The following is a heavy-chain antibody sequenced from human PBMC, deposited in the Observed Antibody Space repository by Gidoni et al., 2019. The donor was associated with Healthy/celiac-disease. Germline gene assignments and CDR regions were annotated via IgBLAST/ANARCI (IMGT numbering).Heavy chain of an antibody. V-gene: IGHV3-9*01. Sequence: EVQLVESGGGLVQPGRSLRLSCAASGFTFADYAMHWVRQAPGKGLELVSGIRWNSGSIGYADSVKGRFTISRDNAKNSLYLQMNSLRAEDTALYYCAKDASMTVATYYFDYWGQGTLVTVSS. CDR3: AKDASMTVATYYFDY. D-gene: IGHD5-12*01. CDR1: GFTFADYA. J-gene: IGHJ4*02. CDR2: IRWNSGSI.